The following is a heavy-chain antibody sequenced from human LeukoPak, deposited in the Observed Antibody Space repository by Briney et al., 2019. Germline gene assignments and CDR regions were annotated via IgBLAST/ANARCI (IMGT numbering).Heavy chain of an antibody. CDR2: ISYDGSNK. CDR1: GFSFSSYD. CDR3: AKDLHRHNSPNHIIDH. J-gene: IGHJ4*02. D-gene: IGHD4-23*01. Sequence: PGGSLRLSCAASGFSFSSYDMHWVRQAPGKGLEWVAVISYDGSNKYHADSVKGRFTISRDNSKNTLYLQMNSLRAEDTAVYYCAKDLHRHNSPNHIIDHWGQGTLVTVSS. V-gene: IGHV3-30*18.